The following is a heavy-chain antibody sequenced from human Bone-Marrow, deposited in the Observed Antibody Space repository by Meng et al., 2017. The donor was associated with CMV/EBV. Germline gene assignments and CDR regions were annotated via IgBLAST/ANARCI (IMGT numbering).Heavy chain of an antibody. D-gene: IGHD6-19*01. J-gene: IGHJ4*02. Sequence: SETLSLTCSVSGGSTDTEIYYWGWIRQPPGKGLEWIGSIYYSGTTFYNPSIKGRVTISVDTSKNQFSLTLRYVTATDTAVYYCARTVAARGDFDYWGRGTLVTVSS. CDR3: ARTVAARGDFDY. V-gene: IGHV4-39*01. CDR2: IYYSGTT. CDR1: GGSTDTEIYY.